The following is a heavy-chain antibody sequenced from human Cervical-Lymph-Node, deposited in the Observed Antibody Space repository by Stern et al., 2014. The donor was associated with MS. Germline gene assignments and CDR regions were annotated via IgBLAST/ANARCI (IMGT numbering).Heavy chain of an antibody. Sequence: MQLVESGPGLVKPSETLSLSCTVSGGSISSYYWTWIRQPPGKGLEWIGYINNGGRTNYKSSLKSRVTMSVDTSKNQFSLRLSSVTAADTAVYYCARIRDYGDPYFDSWGQGTLVTVSS. CDR2: INNGGRT. J-gene: IGHJ4*02. CDR1: GGSISSYY. V-gene: IGHV4-59*01. D-gene: IGHD4-17*01. CDR3: ARIRDYGDPYFDS.